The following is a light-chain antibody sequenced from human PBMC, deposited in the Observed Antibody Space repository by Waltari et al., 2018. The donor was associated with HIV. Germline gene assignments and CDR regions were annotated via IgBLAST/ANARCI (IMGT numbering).Light chain of an antibody. CDR1: QSINNF. J-gene: IGKJ4*01. CDR3: QQSYSTLALS. CDR2: AAS. V-gene: IGKV1-39*01. Sequence: DIQMTQSPSSLSASVGDRVTITCRASQSINNFLNWYQQKPGKAPKLIISAASNLQSGVPSRFSGSGSGTDFTRTINRLQPEDFATYYWQQSYSTLALSFGGGTKVEIK.